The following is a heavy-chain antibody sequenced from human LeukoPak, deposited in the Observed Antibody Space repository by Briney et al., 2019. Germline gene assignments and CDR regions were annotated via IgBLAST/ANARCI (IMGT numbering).Heavy chain of an antibody. J-gene: IGHJ4*02. CDR3: ARDSEWGLQRSDY. D-gene: IGHD1-26*01. V-gene: IGHV3-23*01. CDR2: ITDSGGIT. CDR1: GFDYSNYV. Sequence: GGSLRLSCAASGFDYSNYVMTWVRQAPGKGLEWVAGITDSGGITYYSDSVKGRFTISRDNSRNTLYLQMNSLRAEDTAVYYCARDSEWGLQRSDYWGQGTLVTVSS.